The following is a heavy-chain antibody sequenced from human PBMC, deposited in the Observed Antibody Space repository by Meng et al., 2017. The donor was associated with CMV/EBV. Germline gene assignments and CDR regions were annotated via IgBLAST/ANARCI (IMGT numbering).Heavy chain of an antibody. D-gene: IGHD1-7*01. J-gene: IGHJ3*02. CDR2: IYSGGSST. CDR3: AREFFNWNYSVVAFDI. CDR1: GFTFSSYA. V-gene: IGHV3-23*03. Sequence: GESLKISCAASGFTFSSYAMSWVRQAPGKGLEWVSVIYSGGSSTHYADSVKGRFTISRDNSKNTPYLQMNSLRAEDTAVYYCAREFFNWNYSVVAFDIWGQGTMVTVSS.